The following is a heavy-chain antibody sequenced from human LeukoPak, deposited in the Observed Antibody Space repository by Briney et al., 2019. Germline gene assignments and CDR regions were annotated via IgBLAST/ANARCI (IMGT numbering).Heavy chain of an antibody. CDR1: GGSISSGGYY. Sequence: TSETLSLTCIVSGGSISSGGYYWSWIRQHPGKGLEWFGYIYDSGTTYYNPSLKSRVSISVDTSKNQFSLKLSSVTAADTALYYCARGGDRRGFDYWGQGTLVTVSS. D-gene: IGHD1-14*01. J-gene: IGHJ4*02. V-gene: IGHV4-31*03. CDR3: ARGGDRRGFDY. CDR2: IYDSGTT.